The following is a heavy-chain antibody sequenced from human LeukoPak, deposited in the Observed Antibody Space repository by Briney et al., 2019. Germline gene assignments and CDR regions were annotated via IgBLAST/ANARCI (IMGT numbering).Heavy chain of an antibody. CDR3: ASRIAVAGPDY. Sequence: PGGSLRLSCAASGFTFSSYSMNWVRQAPGKGLEWVSYISSSSSTIYYADSVKGRFTISRDNAKNSLYLQMNSLRAEDTAVYYCASRIAVAGPDYWGQGTLVTVSS. CDR1: GFTFSSYS. V-gene: IGHV3-48*01. D-gene: IGHD6-19*01. CDR2: ISSSSSTI. J-gene: IGHJ4*02.